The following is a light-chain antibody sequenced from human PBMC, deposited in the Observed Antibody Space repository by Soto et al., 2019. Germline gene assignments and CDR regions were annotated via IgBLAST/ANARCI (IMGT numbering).Light chain of an antibody. J-gene: IGKJ4*01. CDR1: QDIRNY. V-gene: IGKV1-33*01. CDR3: QHYDHLPPLS. CDR2: DAS. Sequence: DIQMTQSPSSLSASVGDRVTITCRASQDIRNYLNWYQQKPGIAPNLLIYDASNLKTGVPSRFSGSGSGTDFTFTISSLQPEDIGTYYYQHYDHLPPLSFGGGTKVEIK.